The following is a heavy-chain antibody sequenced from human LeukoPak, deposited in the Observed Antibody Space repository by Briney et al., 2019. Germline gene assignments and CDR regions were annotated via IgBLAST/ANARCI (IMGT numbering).Heavy chain of an antibody. V-gene: IGHV3-66*01. D-gene: IGHD6-13*01. J-gene: IGHJ4*02. CDR1: GIDVSSNY. CDR3: AGELGA. CDR2: TYVSGNT. Sequence: GGSLRLSCTVSGIDVSSNYISWVRQAPGKGLEWVSVTYVSGNTYYADSVKGRFIVSRDNSKNTLYLEMNSLRVEDTGVYYCAGELGARGQGTLVTVSS.